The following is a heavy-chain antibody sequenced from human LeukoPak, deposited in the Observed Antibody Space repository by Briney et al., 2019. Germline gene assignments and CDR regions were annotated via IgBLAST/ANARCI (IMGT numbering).Heavy chain of an antibody. J-gene: IGHJ4*02. V-gene: IGHV1-18*01. CDR3: ARDPLRFPNFGFDY. CDR1: GYTFTSYG. Sequence: ASVKVSCKASGYTFTSYGISWVRQAPGQGLEWMGWISAYNGNTNYAQKFQGRVTMTRDTSTSTVYMELSSLRSEDTAVYYCARDPLRFPNFGFDYWGQGTLVTVSS. CDR2: ISAYNGNT. D-gene: IGHD3-3*01.